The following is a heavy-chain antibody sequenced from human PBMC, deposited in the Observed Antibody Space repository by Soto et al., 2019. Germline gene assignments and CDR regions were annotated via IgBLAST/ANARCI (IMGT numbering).Heavy chain of an antibody. CDR2: IYYSGST. J-gene: IGHJ6*02. D-gene: IGHD3-9*01. CDR3: ATELWYYDILIPYYYYCMDV. CDR1: GGSISSSSYY. Sequence: SETLSLTCTVSGGSISSSSYYWGWIRQPPGKGLEWIGSIYYSGSTYYNPSLKSRVTISVDTSKNQFSLKLSSVTAADTAVYYCATELWYYDILIPYYYYCMDVWGQGTTVTVSS. V-gene: IGHV4-39*01.